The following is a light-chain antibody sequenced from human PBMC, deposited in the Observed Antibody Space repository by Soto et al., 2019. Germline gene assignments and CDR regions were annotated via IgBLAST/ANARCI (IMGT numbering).Light chain of an antibody. V-gene: IGKV1-5*03. CDR3: QHYDTYPLT. CDR1: QSVASW. J-gene: IGKJ1*01. Sequence: DIQMTQSPSTLSASVGDRVSVTCRASQSVASWLAWYQQKPGKAPKLLIYQASTLESGVPSRFSGSGSGTDFTLTISSVQPDDFATYYCQHYDTYPLTFGQGTKVEIK. CDR2: QAS.